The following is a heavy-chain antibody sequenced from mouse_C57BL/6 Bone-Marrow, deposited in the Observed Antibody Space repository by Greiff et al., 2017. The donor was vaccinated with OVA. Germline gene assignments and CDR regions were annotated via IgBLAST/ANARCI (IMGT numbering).Heavy chain of an antibody. CDR2: IRSKSSNYAT. CDR3: VREGYYGSKIGGYFDV. D-gene: IGHD1-1*01. CDR1: GFTFNTYA. J-gene: IGHJ1*03. Sequence: EAGGGLVQPKGSLKLSCAASGFTFNTYAMHWVRQAPGKGLEWVARIRSKSSNYATYYADSVKDRFTISRDDSQSMLYLQMNNLKTEDTAMYYCVREGYYGSKIGGYFDVWGTGTTVTVSS. V-gene: IGHV10-3*01.